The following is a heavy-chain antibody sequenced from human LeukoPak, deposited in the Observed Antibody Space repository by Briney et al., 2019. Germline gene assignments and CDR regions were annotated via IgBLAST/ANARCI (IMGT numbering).Heavy chain of an antibody. V-gene: IGHV6-1*01. Sequence: SQTLSLTCAISGDSVSSNSAAWNWIRQSPSRGLEWLGRTYYRSKWYNDYAVSVRSRITINPDTSKNQFSLQLNSVTSEDTAVYYCARGLAAAGNSQAYDSWGQGTLVTVSS. CDR1: GDSVSSNSAA. J-gene: IGHJ4*02. D-gene: IGHD6-13*01. CDR2: TYYRSKWYN. CDR3: ARGLAAAGNSQAYDS.